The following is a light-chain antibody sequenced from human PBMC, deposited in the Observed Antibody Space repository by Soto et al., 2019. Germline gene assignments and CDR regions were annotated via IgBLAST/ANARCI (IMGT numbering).Light chain of an antibody. CDR2: LNSDGSH. CDR3: QTWGTGTLV. CDR1: SGHSSYA. V-gene: IGLV4-69*01. J-gene: IGLJ2*01. Sequence: QPVLTQSPSASASLGASVKLTCTLSSGHSSYAIAWHQQQPEKGPRYLMKLNSDGSHSKGDGTPDRFSGSSSGAERYLTISSLQSEDEADYYCQTWGTGTLVFGGGTKVTVL.